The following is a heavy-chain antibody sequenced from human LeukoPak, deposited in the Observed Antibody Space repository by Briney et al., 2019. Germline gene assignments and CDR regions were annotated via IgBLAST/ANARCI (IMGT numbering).Heavy chain of an antibody. Sequence: SETLSLTPTLSDGSLSLHYWTWIRQTPRKGRRYIGSIFSIVTTKDNPSLTSRVSISVDTSKNEISLRLGAVTTADTAVYNCTRGRRYGDYINYFDFWGPGILVTASA. V-gene: IGHV4-59*11. CDR2: IFSIVTT. J-gene: IGHJ4*02. CDR3: TRGRRYGDYINYFDF. D-gene: IGHD4-17*01. CDR1: DGSLSLHY.